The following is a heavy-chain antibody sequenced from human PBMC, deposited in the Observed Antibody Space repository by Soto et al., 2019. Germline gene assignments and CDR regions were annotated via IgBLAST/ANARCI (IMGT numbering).Heavy chain of an antibody. CDR2: IYYRGNT. J-gene: IGHJ4*02. Sequence: QLQLQESGPGLVKPSETLSLTCSVSGDSINSDNYYWGWIRQPPGKGLEWIGSIYYRGNTYYNPTLKTRVSISLDKSTSQFSLKLISVTAADSAVYFCARLEGLATISYYFDYWGQVTLVTVSA. D-gene: IGHD3-9*01. CDR1: GDSINSDNYY. CDR3: ARLEGLATISYYFDY. V-gene: IGHV4-39*01.